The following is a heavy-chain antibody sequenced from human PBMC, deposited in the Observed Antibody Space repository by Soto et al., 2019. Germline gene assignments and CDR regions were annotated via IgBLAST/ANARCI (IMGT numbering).Heavy chain of an antibody. J-gene: IGHJ4*02. CDR1: GGTFNSYA. CDR2: IIPIFGTA. V-gene: IGHV1-69*13. Sequence: EASVKVSCKASGGTFNSYAISWVRQAPGQGLEWMGGIIPIFGTANYAQKFQGRVTITADESTSTAYMELSSLRSEDTAVYYCARARAPGYCSSTSCYTDFDYWGQGTLVTVSS. D-gene: IGHD2-2*02. CDR3: ARARAPGYCSSTSCYTDFDY.